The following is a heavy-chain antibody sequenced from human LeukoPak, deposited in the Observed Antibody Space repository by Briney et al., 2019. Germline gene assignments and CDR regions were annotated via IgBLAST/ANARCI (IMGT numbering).Heavy chain of an antibody. D-gene: IGHD6-6*01. CDR3: ARGWYSSSSADY. CDR2: IWYDGSNK. V-gene: IGHV3-33*01. J-gene: IGHJ4*02. Sequence: GGSLRLSCAASGFTFSSYGMHWVRQAPGKGLEWVAVIWYDGSNKYYADSVKGRFTISRDNSENTLYLQMNSLRAEDTAVYYCARGWYSSSSADYWGQGTLVTVSS. CDR1: GFTFSSYG.